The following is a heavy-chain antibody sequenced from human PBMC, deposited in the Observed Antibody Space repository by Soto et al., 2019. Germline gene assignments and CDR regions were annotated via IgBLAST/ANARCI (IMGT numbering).Heavy chain of an antibody. D-gene: IGHD6-13*01. J-gene: IGHJ6*02. V-gene: IGHV5-51*01. Sequence: GESLTISCKGSGYSFTSYWIGWVRQMPGKGLEWMGIIYPGDSDTRYSPSFQGQVTISADKSISTAYLQWSSLKASDTAMYYCARQFQGIAAAGRGYYYYYGMDVWGQGTTVTVSS. CDR1: GYSFTSYW. CDR3: ARQFQGIAAAGRGYYYYYGMDV. CDR2: IYPGDSDT.